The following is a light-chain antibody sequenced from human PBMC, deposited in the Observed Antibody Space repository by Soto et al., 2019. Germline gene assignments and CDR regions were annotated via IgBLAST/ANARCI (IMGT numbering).Light chain of an antibody. Sequence: EIVLTQSPATLSLSPGERATLSCRASQSVGTYFAWDQQKPGQAPRLLIYDSSNRATGIPARFSGSGSGTDFTLTISSLEPEDFAVYYCQQRSDWPSTFGGVTKVEIK. CDR3: QQRSDWPST. CDR1: QSVGTY. CDR2: DSS. J-gene: IGKJ4*01. V-gene: IGKV3-11*01.